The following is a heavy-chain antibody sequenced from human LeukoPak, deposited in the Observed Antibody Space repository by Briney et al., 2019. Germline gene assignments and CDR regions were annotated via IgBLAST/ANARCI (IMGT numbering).Heavy chain of an antibody. J-gene: IGHJ4*02. CDR3: ARVSGYQLPFDY. Sequence: ASVKVSFKASGGTFSSYAISWVRQAPGQGLEWMGGIIPIFGTANYAQKFQGRVAITADESTSTAYMELSSLRSEDTDVYYCARVSGYQLPFDYWGQGTLVTVSS. CDR2: IIPIFGTA. CDR1: GGTFSSYA. D-gene: IGHD2-2*01. V-gene: IGHV1-69*13.